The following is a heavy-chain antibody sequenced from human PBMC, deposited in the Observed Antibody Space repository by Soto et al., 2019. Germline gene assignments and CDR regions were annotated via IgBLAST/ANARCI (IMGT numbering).Heavy chain of an antibody. Sequence: EVQLVESGGGLVQPGGSLGLSCAASGFTFSDHYMDWVRQTPGKGLEWVGRTRNKANSYTTEYAASVKGRFTISRDDSKNSLYLQMNSLKTEDTAVYYCARPPYDSSGYYPNWGQGTLVTVSS. D-gene: IGHD3-22*01. CDR2: TRNKANSYTT. V-gene: IGHV3-72*01. CDR3: ARPPYDSSGYYPN. CDR1: GFTFSDHY. J-gene: IGHJ4*02.